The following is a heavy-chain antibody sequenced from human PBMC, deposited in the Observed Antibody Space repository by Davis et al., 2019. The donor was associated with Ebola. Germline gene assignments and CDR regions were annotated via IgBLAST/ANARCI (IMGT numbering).Heavy chain of an antibody. D-gene: IGHD6-13*01. J-gene: IGHJ6*02. CDR1: GFTFSSYA. V-gene: IGHV3-33*08. CDR2: IWYDGSNT. Sequence: GESLKISCAASGFTFSSYAMHWVRQAPGKGLEWVAVIWYDGSNTYYGDSVKGRFAISREDSENTLYLQMNSLRAEDTAIYYCARDGWQRQLPKYGMNVWGQGTTVTVSS. CDR3: ARDGWQRQLPKYGMNV.